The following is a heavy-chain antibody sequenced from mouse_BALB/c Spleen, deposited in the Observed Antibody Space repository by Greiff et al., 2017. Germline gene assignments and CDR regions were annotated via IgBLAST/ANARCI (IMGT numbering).Heavy chain of an antibody. Sequence: QVQLKQSGAELVRPGSSVKISCTASGFAFSSYWMNWVKQRPGQGLEWIGQIYPGDGDTNYNGKFKGKATLTADKSSSTAYMQLSSLTSEDSAVYFYARGDSYYAMDYWGQGTSVTVSS. CDR2: IYPGDGDT. CDR1: GFAFSSYW. D-gene: IGHD2-13*01. CDR3: ARGDSYYAMDY. V-gene: IGHV1-80*01. J-gene: IGHJ4*01.